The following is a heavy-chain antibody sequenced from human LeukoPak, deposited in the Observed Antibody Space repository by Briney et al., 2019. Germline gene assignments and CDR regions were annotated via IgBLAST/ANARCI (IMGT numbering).Heavy chain of an antibody. J-gene: IGHJ4*02. Sequence: SVKVSCKASGGTFSNYAISWVRQAPGQGLECMGGIIPIFHTTNYAQHFQGRVTMTTDTAVTTAYMDLDGLISDDAAVYFCARGPIGGLRKGFDIWGQGTLVTVSS. CDR2: IIPIFHTT. D-gene: IGHD1-26*01. CDR3: ARGPIGGLRKGFDI. CDR1: GGTFSNYA. V-gene: IGHV1-69*05.